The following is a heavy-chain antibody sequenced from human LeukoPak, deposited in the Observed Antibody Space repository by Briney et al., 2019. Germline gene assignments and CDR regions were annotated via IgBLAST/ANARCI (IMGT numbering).Heavy chain of an antibody. Sequence: ASVKVSCKASGYTFTSYAMHWVRQAPGQRLEWMGWISAYNGNTNYAQKLQGRVTMTTDTSTSTAYMELRSLRSDDTAVYYCARDHVLTGYYYWFDHWGQGTLVTVSS. V-gene: IGHV1-18*01. CDR1: GYTFTSYA. D-gene: IGHD3-9*01. CDR3: ARDHVLTGYYYWFDH. CDR2: ISAYNGNT. J-gene: IGHJ5*02.